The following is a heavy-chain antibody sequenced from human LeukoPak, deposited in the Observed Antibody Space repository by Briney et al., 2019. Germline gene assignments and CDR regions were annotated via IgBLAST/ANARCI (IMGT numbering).Heavy chain of an antibody. J-gene: IGHJ4*02. D-gene: IGHD2-15*01. V-gene: IGHV4-59*08. CDR2: IYYSGST. Sequence: SETLSLTCTVSGGSISSYYWSWIRQPPGKGLEWIGYIYYSGSTYYNPSLKSRVTISVDTSKNQFSLKLSSVTAADTAVYYCARTKTRNRYCSGGSCYTGFDYWGQGTLVTVSS. CDR1: GGSISSYY. CDR3: ARTKTRNRYCSGGSCYTGFDY.